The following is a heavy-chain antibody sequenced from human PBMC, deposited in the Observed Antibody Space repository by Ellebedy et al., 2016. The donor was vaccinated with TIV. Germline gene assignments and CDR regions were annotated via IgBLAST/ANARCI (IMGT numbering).Heavy chain of an antibody. Sequence: GGSLRLSCAASGFTFSSYWMSWVRQAPGKGLEWVASIRQDGDEKYYVDSVKGRFIISRDNGRNSLFLQMSSLRAEDTAVYYCARDGGYCSGGTCYLVYWGQGTLVTVSS. CDR1: GFTFSSYW. D-gene: IGHD2-15*01. J-gene: IGHJ4*02. CDR2: IRQDGDEK. V-gene: IGHV3-7*03. CDR3: ARDGGYCSGGTCYLVY.